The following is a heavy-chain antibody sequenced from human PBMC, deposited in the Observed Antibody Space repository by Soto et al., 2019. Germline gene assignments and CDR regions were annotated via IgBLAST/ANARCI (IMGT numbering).Heavy chain of an antibody. CDR3: AKDPMGYYYMDV. V-gene: IGHV3-23*01. D-gene: IGHD3-10*01. CDR2: ISGSGGST. J-gene: IGHJ6*03. CDR1: RFTFKSYA. Sequence: GGSLRLSCAASRFTFKSYAMSWVRQAPGKGLEWVSAISGSGGSTYYADSVKGRFTISRDNSKNTLYLQMNSLRAEDTAVYYCAKDPMGYYYMDVWGKGTTVTVSS.